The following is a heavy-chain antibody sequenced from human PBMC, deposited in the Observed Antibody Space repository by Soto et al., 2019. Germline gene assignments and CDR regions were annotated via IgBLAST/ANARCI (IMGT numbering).Heavy chain of an antibody. D-gene: IGHD2-8*01. Sequence: QITLKESDSTLVKPTQTLTLTCTFSGFSLSTSGVGVGWIRQPPGKALEWLALIYWDDDKRYSPYLKRRLTITKDTTKNQVVLTITNINPVDTATYYCAHRRSHCTNSVCEYYRFDPWGQGTLVTVSS. V-gene: IGHV2-5*02. CDR3: AHRRSHCTNSVCEYYRFDP. CDR2: IYWDDDK. CDR1: GFSLSTSGVG. J-gene: IGHJ5*02.